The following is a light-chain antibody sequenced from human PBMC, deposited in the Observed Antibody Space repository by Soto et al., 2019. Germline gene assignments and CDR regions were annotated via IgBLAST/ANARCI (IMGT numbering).Light chain of an antibody. Sequence: DIVVTQSPATLSLSPGERVTLSCRASQKIADNYLAWYQQKPGQAPRLIIYDASKRPTGIPERFSGSGSGTDFTLTINRLEPEDFAVYYCQQFGSSPLFTFGPGTKVDIK. CDR2: DAS. CDR3: QQFGSSPLFT. J-gene: IGKJ3*01. V-gene: IGKV3-20*01. CDR1: QKIADNY.